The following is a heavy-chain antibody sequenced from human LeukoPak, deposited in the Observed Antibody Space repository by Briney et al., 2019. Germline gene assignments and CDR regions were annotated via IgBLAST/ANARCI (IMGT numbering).Heavy chain of an antibody. CDR1: GYMFTGYY. CDR2: INPNSGDT. D-gene: IGHD3-22*01. CDR3: ARASDSSGYFNWLDT. J-gene: IGHJ5*02. Sequence: ASVKVSCKASGYMFTGYYLHWVRQAPGQGLEWMGWINPNSGDTDYRKKFQGRITMTRDTSISSVHMELSRLRSDDTAVYYCARASDSSGYFNWLDTWGQGTLVTVSS. V-gene: IGHV1-2*02.